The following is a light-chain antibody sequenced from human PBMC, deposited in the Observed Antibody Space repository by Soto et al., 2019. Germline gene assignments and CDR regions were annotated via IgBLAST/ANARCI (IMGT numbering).Light chain of an antibody. CDR2: EAS. J-gene: IGKJ1*01. Sequence: DIQMSQSPSTLSASVGARVTITCRASQSIDSWLAWYQQKPGKTPNLLIYEASSLESGVPSRFSGSGSGTEFTLTISSLQPDDFATYYCQQYSSYSAGTFGQGTKVEIK. V-gene: IGKV1-5*03. CDR1: QSIDSW. CDR3: QQYSSYSAGT.